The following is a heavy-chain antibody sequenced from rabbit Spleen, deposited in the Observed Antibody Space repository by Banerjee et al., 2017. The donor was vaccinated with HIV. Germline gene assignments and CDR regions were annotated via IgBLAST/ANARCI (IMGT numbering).Heavy chain of an antibody. CDR3: VREVAAKLNL. D-gene: IGHD4-1*01. CDR1: GFSFSSGYD. V-gene: IGHV1S40*01. Sequence: QQLEESGGDLVKPGASLTVTCTASGFSFSSGYDMCWVRQAPGKGLEWIACIYAGSSGSTYSASWAKGRFTISKTSSTTVTLQMTSLTAADTATYFCVREVAAKLNLWGPGTLVTVS. CDR2: IYAGSSGST. J-gene: IGHJ4*01.